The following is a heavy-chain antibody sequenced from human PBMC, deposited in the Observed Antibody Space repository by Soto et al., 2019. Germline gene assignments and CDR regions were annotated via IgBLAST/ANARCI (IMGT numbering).Heavy chain of an antibody. CDR3: ARDRDWGSPNDAFDI. Sequence: GGSLILSCAASGFTFDDYGMSWVRQAPGKGLEWVSGINWNGGSTGYADSVKGRFTISRDNAKNSLYLQMNSLRAEDTALYHCARDRDWGSPNDAFDIWGQGTMVTVSS. V-gene: IGHV3-20*01. J-gene: IGHJ3*02. D-gene: IGHD7-27*01. CDR1: GFTFDDYG. CDR2: INWNGGST.